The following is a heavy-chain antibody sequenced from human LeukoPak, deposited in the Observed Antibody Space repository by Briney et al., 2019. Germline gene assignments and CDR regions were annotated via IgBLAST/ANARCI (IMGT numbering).Heavy chain of an antibody. D-gene: IGHD3-16*01. V-gene: IGHV4-39*02. J-gene: IGHJ4*02. Sequence: SETLSFTCTVSGGSISSSSYYWGWIRQPPGKGLEWIGSIYYGGITYYNPSLKSRVTISVDTSKNQFSLKLSSVTAADTAVYYCAREDPGGGSSFDYWGQGTLVTVSS. CDR1: GGSISSSSYY. CDR3: AREDPGGGSSFDY. CDR2: IYYGGIT.